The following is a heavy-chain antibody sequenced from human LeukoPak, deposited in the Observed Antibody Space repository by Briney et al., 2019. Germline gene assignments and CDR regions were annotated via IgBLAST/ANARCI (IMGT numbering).Heavy chain of an antibody. Sequence: PGGSLRLSCAASGFRFSNYAMSWVRQAPGKGLEGVSVIISSSGSTFYADSVKGRFTISRDNSKNTLYLQMNSLRDEDTAAYYCAKGGYDYVEIGYFDFWGQGTLVTVSS. V-gene: IGHV3-23*01. J-gene: IGHJ4*02. D-gene: IGHD5-12*01. CDR1: GFRFSNYA. CDR3: AKGGYDYVEIGYFDF. CDR2: IISSSGST.